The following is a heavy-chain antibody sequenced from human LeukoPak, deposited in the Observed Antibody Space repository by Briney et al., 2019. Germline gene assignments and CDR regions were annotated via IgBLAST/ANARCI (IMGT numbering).Heavy chain of an antibody. CDR1: GGSISSSSYY. CDR2: IFYSGST. Sequence: SETLYLTCTVSGGSISSSSYYWGWIRQPPGKGLEWIGSIFYSGSTYYNPSLKSRVTISVDTSKNQFSLKLSSVTAADTAVYHCARQPSLSYCSSGTCWFDLWGQGSLVTVSS. J-gene: IGHJ5*02. D-gene: IGHD2-15*01. V-gene: IGHV4-39*01. CDR3: ARQPSLSYCSSGTCWFDL.